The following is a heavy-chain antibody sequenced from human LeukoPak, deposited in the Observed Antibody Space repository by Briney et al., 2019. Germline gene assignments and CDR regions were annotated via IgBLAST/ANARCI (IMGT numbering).Heavy chain of an antibody. Sequence: ASVKVSCKASGYTFTSSDINWVRQAAGQGLEWMGWMNPDSGATGFAQKFQARVTLTRNISANTAYMELSSLTSEDTAVYYCATDIIEGQDYRGQGTLITVSS. V-gene: IGHV1-8*01. CDR3: ATDIIEGQDY. CDR2: MNPDSGAT. D-gene: IGHD1-26*01. CDR1: GYTFTSSD. J-gene: IGHJ4*02.